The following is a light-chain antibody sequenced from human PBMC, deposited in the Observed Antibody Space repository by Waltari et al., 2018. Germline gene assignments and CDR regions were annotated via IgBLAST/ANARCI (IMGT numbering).Light chain of an antibody. Sequence: EIVLTQSPGTLSLSPGERATLSCRASQSVSRNYLTWYQQKGGQAPRLLIHGASIRATGIPARFSGSGSGTDFTLTISRLEPEDFAVYYCQQYDGEVLTFGGGTKVEI. V-gene: IGKV3-20*01. J-gene: IGKJ4*01. CDR2: GAS. CDR3: QQYDGEVLT. CDR1: QSVSRNY.